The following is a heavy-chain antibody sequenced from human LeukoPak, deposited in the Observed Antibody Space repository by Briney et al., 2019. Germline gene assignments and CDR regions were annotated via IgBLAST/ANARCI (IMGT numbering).Heavy chain of an antibody. D-gene: IGHD1-26*01. Sequence: PSETLSLTCTVSGDSVSSHFWNWIRQTPGRGLEWIGYVSYTWNTKYNPSLRNRVTMSVDTSKNQFSLKLNSVTAADTALYYCAKWEAQNHHFDYWGQGTLVTVSS. J-gene: IGHJ4*02. V-gene: IGHV4-59*02. CDR1: GDSVSSHF. CDR2: VSYTWNT. CDR3: AKWEAQNHHFDY.